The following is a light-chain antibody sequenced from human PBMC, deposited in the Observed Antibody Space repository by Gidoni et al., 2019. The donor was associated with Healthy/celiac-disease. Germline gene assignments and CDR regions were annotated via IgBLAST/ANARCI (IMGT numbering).Light chain of an antibody. CDR3: QQYNSYGT. CDR2: KAP. V-gene: IGKV1-5*03. Sequence: DIQLTQSPSTLSASVGDRVTITCRASQSISSWLAWYQQKPGKAPKLLIYKAPSLESGVPSRFSGSGSGTEFTLTSSSLQPDDFATYYCQQYNSYGTFGQGTKVEIK. J-gene: IGKJ1*01. CDR1: QSISSW.